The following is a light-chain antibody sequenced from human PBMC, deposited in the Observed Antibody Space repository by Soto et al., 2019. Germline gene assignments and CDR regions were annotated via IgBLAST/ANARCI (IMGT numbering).Light chain of an antibody. Sequence: DIVLTQSPGTLSLSQGERATLSCRASQSVSSSYLAWYHQQPGQAPSLLIYGASSRATGLPDRVSGSGSGTDFTLAISGPEPDDFALYYCQPYGSSPYTFCQGTKLESK. CDR3: QPYGSSPYT. V-gene: IGKV3-20*01. CDR1: QSVSSSY. J-gene: IGKJ2*01. CDR2: GAS.